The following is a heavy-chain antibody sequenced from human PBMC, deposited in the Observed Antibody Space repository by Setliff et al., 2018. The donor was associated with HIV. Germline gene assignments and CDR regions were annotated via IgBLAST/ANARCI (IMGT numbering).Heavy chain of an antibody. J-gene: IGHJ6*04. CDR2: IHYTGST. D-gene: IGHD5-12*01. V-gene: IGHV4-59*01. CDR1: GYSISSDY. Sequence: PSETLSLTCGVSGYSISSDYCWGWIRQPPGKGLEWIGYIHYTGSTTYNPSLKSRVTISVDTSKNQFSLELSSVTAADTAVYYCATASGYDLFMDVWGKGTTVTVSS. CDR3: ATASGYDLFMDV.